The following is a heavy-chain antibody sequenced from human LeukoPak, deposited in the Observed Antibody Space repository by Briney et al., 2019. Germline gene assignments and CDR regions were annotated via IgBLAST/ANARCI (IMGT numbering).Heavy chain of an antibody. CDR3: ARDDTYYYDSSGYPPFDY. CDR2: IIPIFGTA. D-gene: IGHD3-22*01. V-gene: IGHV1-69*05. CDR1: GGTFSSYA. Sequence: GASVKVSCKASGGTFSSYAISWVRQAPGQGLEWMGGIIPIFGTANYAQKLQGRVTMTTDTSTSTAYMELRSLRSDDTAVYYCARDDTYYYDSSGYPPFDYWGQGTLVTVSS. J-gene: IGHJ4*02.